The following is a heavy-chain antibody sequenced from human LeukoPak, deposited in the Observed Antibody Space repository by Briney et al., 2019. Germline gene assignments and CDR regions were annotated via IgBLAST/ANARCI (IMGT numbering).Heavy chain of an antibody. Sequence: SETLSLTCAVYGGSFSGYYWSWIRQPPGKGLEWIGEINHSGSTNYNPSLKSRVTISVDTSKNQFSLKLSSVTAADTAVYYCARCSGGSHYMDVWGKGTTVTVSS. CDR1: GGSFSGYY. CDR3: ARCSGGSHYMDV. V-gene: IGHV4-34*01. J-gene: IGHJ6*03. CDR2: INHSGST. D-gene: IGHD2-15*01.